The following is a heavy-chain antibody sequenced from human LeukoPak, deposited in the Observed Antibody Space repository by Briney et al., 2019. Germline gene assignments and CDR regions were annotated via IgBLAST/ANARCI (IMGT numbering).Heavy chain of an antibody. V-gene: IGHV3-7*01. CDR3: ARDLAYSRLDY. CDR1: GFTFSSYW. J-gene: IGHJ4*02. D-gene: IGHD5-18*01. Sequence: GGSLRLSCAAPGFTFSSYWMSWVRQAPGKGLEWVANIKQDGSEKYYVDSVKGRFTISRDNAENSLYLQMNSLRVEDTAFYYCARDLAYSRLDYWGQGMLVTVSS. CDR2: IKQDGSEK.